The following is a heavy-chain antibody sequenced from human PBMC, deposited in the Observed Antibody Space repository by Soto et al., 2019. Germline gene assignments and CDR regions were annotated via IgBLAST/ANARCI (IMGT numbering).Heavy chain of an antibody. CDR1: GFTFSSYA. CDR2: ISGSGGST. CDR3: AKTPTIFGVVTVDY. Sequence: GGSLRLSCAASGFTFSSYAMSWVRQAPGKGLEWVSAISGSGGSTYYADSVRGRFTISRDNSKNTLYLQMNSLRAEDTAVYYCAKTPTIFGVVTVDYWGQGTLVTVSS. V-gene: IGHV3-23*01. D-gene: IGHD3-3*01. J-gene: IGHJ4*02.